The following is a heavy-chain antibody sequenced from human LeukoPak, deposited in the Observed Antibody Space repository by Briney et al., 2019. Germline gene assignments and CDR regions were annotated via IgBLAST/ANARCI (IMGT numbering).Heavy chain of an antibody. Sequence: PGGSLRLSCAASGFTFSTYGMHWVRQAPGKGLEWVAFIRYDESNKYYADSVKGRFTISRDNSKSTLYLQMNSLRAEDTAVYYCAKSEQWLRRDYYYYMDVWGKGTTVTVSS. J-gene: IGHJ6*03. D-gene: IGHD5-12*01. CDR2: IRYDESNK. V-gene: IGHV3-30*02. CDR3: AKSEQWLRRDYYYYMDV. CDR1: GFTFSTYG.